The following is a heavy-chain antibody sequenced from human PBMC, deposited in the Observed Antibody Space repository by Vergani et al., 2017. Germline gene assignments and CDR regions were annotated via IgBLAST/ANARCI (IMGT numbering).Heavy chain of an antibody. CDR1: GFTFSACP. Sequence: VQLLQSGGGVIQPGGSVRLSCAASGFTFSACPMTWVRQAPGKWVEWVSVISARYPSTYYADSVKGRFTISRDNSKNMLYLQMNSLRAEDTAVYYCARLSYDTTPYLQGGYDCWGQGTLVSVSS. V-gene: IGHV3-23*01. J-gene: IGHJ4*02. CDR3: ARLSYDTTPYLQGGYDC. D-gene: IGHD3-22*01. CDR2: ISARYPST.